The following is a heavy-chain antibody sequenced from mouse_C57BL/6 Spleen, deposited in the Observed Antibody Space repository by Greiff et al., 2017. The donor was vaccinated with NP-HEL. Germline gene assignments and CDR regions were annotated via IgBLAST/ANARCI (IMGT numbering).Heavy chain of an antibody. CDR2: ISYDGSN. Sequence: EVKLQESGPGLVKPSQSLSLTCSVTGYSITSGYYWNWIRQFPGNKLEWMGYISYDGSNNYNPSLKNRISITRDTSKNQFFLKLNSVTTEDTATYYCARGGYYGYDGADYWGQGTTLTVSS. D-gene: IGHD2-2*01. CDR3: ARGGYYGYDGADY. CDR1: GYSITSGYY. J-gene: IGHJ2*01. V-gene: IGHV3-6*01.